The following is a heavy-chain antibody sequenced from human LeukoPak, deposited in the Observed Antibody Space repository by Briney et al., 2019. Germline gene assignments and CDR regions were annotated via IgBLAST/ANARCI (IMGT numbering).Heavy chain of an antibody. V-gene: IGHV1-69*13. CDR1: GGTFSSYA. CDR2: IIPIFGTA. D-gene: IGHD3-10*01. J-gene: IGHJ6*03. CDR3: ARTVALLWFGEPYYYYMDV. Sequence: SVKVSCKASGGTFSSYAISWVRQAPGQGLEWMGGIIPIFGTANYAQKFQGRVTITADESTSTAYMELSSLRSDDTAVYYCARTVALLWFGEPYYYYMDVWGKGTTVTVSS.